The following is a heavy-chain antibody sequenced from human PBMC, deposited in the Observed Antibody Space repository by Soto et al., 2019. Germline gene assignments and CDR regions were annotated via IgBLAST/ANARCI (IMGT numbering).Heavy chain of an antibody. D-gene: IGHD3-3*01. CDR3: ARWSGYYPNWFDP. V-gene: IGHV4-30-4*08. J-gene: IGHJ5*02. CDR2: IYYSGST. Sequence: SETLSLTCAVYGGSFSGYYWSWIRQPPGKGLEWIGYIYYSGSTYYNPSLKSRVTISVDTSKNQFSLKLSSVTAADTAVYYCARWSGYYPNWFDPWGQGTLVTVSS. CDR1: GGSFSGYY.